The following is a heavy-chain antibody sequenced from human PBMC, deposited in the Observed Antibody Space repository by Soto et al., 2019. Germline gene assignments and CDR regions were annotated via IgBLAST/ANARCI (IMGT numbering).Heavy chain of an antibody. Sequence: EVQLVESGGGLVQPGGSLRLSCAASGFTFSSYSMNWVRQAPGKGLEWVSYISSSSSTIYYAESVKGRFTISRDNAKNLLYLQMNSLRNEDTAVYYCAREGGSLNWFDPWRQVTLVTVSS. CDR3: AREGGSLNWFDP. CDR2: ISSSSSTI. J-gene: IGHJ5*02. CDR1: GFTFSSYS. V-gene: IGHV3-48*02. D-gene: IGHD1-26*01.